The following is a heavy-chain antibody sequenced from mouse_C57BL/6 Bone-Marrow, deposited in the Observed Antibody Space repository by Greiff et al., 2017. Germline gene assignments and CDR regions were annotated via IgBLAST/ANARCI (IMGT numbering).Heavy chain of an antibody. CDR2: IEPSASET. V-gene: IGHV1-52*01. J-gene: IGHJ3*01. CDR1: GYTFTSYW. Sequence: VQLQQPGAELVRPGSSVKLSCKASGYTFTSYWMHWVQQRPIQGLEWLGNIEPSASETHYNQKFKDKATLTVDKSSSTAYMQLSNLTTEDSAVYYCARRNYSRYGFAYWGQGTLGNVSA. CDR3: ARRNYSRYGFAY. D-gene: IGHD2-5*01.